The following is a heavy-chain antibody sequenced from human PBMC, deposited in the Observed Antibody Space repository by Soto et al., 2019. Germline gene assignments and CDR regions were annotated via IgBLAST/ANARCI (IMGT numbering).Heavy chain of an antibody. CDR3: ASTIMAYCGGDCYSGYFDY. J-gene: IGHJ4*02. CDR1: GFTFNDYY. D-gene: IGHD2-21*01. V-gene: IGHV3-11*01. Sequence: QVQLVESGGGLVKPGGSLRLSCAASGFTFNDYYMSWIRQAPGKGLEWVSYISSSGSIIYYADSVKGRFTISRDNAKNSLYLQMNSLRAEDTAVYYCASTIMAYCGGDCYSGYFDYWGQGTLVTVS. CDR2: ISSSGSII.